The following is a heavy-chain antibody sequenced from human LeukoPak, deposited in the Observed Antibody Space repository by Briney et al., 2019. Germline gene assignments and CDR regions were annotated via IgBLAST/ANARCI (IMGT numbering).Heavy chain of an antibody. J-gene: IGHJ4*02. V-gene: IGHV4-61*02. D-gene: IGHD6-13*01. CDR2: IYTSGST. Sequence: SETLSLTCTVSGGSISSGSYYWSWIRQPAGKGLEWIGRIYTSGSTNYNPSLKSRVTISVDTSKNQFSLKLSSVTAADTAVYYCAGSSSWYGGYFDYWGQGTLVTVSS. CDR1: GGSISSGSYY. CDR3: AGSSSWYGGYFDY.